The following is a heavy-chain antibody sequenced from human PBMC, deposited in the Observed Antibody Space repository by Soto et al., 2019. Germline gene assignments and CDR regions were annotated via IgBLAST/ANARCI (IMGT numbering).Heavy chain of an antibody. CDR2: INSGSGDT. CDR3: AIGHGSGRYLAPPFDY. CDR1: EYTFTSYT. J-gene: IGHJ4*02. V-gene: IGHV1-3*01. Sequence: ASVKVSCKASEYTFTSYTIHWVRQAPGQRLEWMGWINSGSGDTKYSQRFQGRVTLTRDTSANTAYMQLSSLRSEDTAVYYCAIGHGSGRYLAPPFDYWGQGTLVTVSS. D-gene: IGHD3-10*01.